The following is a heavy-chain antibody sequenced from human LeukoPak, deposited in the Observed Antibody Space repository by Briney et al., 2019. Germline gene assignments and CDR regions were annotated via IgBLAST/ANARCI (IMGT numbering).Heavy chain of an antibody. CDR3: ARDAF. V-gene: IGHV1-46*01. Sequence: ASAKVSCKTSGYSFTNFYIHWVRQAPGQGLEWIGMVNPSGGSTISAQKFQDRVNMTTDTSTRTVYMEMTGLTSDDTGIYYCARDAFWGQGTQVTVSS. D-gene: IGHD3-3*02. CDR2: VNPSGGST. CDR1: GYSFTNFY. J-gene: IGHJ4*02.